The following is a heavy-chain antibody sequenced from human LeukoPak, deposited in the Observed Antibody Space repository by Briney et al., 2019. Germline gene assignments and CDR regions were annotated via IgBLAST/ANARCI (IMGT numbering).Heavy chain of an antibody. CDR2: NYSGGST. D-gene: IGHD3-16*01. CDR3: ARGGPVAGGYVWGAFDY. V-gene: IGHV3-66*01. CDR1: EFTVSSNY. Sequence: GGSLRLSCAVSEFTVSSNYMSWVRQAPGKGLEWVSVNYSGGSTYYTDSVQDRFTTSRDNTNNTLYRQMNSLRAEDTAVDCCARGGPVAGGYVWGAFDYWGQGTLVTVSS. J-gene: IGHJ4*02.